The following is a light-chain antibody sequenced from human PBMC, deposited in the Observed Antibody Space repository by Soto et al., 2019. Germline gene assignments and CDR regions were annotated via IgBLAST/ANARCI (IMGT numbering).Light chain of an antibody. J-gene: IGKJ1*01. CDR2: KAS. CDR3: QQYKSYPWT. V-gene: IGKV1-5*03. CDR1: QSISSW. Sequence: DIQMTQSPSTLSASVGDRVTITCRASQSISSWLDWYQQKPGKAPKLLIYKASSFESGVPSRFSGSGSGTECTRTISSLQPDDFATYYCQQYKSYPWTFGQGTKVEIK.